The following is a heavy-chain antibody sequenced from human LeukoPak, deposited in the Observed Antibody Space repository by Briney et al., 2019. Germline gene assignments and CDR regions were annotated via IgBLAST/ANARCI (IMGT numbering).Heavy chain of an antibody. CDR3: ARIDYGDDY. Sequence: SETLSLTCTVSGGSLSSATYYWSWIRQPPGKGLEWIGYSYYSGTTNYNPSLKSRVTISVDTSKNQFSLKLSSVTAADTAVYYCARIDYGDDYWGQGTLVTVSS. V-gene: IGHV4-61*01. J-gene: IGHJ4*02. CDR2: SYYSGTT. D-gene: IGHD4-17*01. CDR1: GGSLSSATYY.